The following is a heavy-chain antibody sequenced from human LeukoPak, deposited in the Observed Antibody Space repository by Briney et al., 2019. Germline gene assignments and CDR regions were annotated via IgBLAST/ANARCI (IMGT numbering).Heavy chain of an antibody. CDR2: INPNSGGT. V-gene: IGHV1-2*02. CDR1: GYTFSAYY. J-gene: IGHJ3*02. Sequence: ASVKVSCKASGYTFSAYYIHWVRQAPGQGLEWMGWINPNSGGTNYALKFRGRVTMTRDTSISTANMELTSLRAEDTAVYYCARPQDHGGNVENFDIWGQGTLVTVSS. D-gene: IGHD4-23*01. CDR3: ARPQDHGGNVENFDI.